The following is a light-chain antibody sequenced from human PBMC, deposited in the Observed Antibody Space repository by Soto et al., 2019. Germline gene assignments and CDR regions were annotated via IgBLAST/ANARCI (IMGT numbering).Light chain of an antibody. V-gene: IGLV2-14*03. CDR2: DVS. J-gene: IGLJ2*01. CDR1: ISDIGLYKF. Sequence: QSALTQPASVSGSPGQSITISCTGTISDIGLYKFVSWYQHHPGKAPKLIIFDVSSRASGISNRFSGSKSGNTASLTISGLQAEDEADYYCTSYTTDNIDVVFGGGIKLTVL. CDR3: TSYTTDNIDVV.